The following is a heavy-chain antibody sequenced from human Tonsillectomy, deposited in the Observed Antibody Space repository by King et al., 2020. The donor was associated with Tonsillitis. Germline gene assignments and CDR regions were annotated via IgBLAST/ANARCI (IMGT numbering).Heavy chain of an antibody. CDR1: GGSISSYY. CDR3: ARDLGYSSGWYDY. V-gene: IGHV4-59*01. J-gene: IGHJ4*02. CDR2: IYYSGST. D-gene: IGHD6-19*01. Sequence: HVQLQESGPGLVKPSETLSLTCTVSGGSISSYYWSWIRQPPGKGLEWIGYIYYSGSTNSNTSLKSRVTISVDTSNNQFSLRLGSVTAADTAVYYCARDLGYSSGWYDYWGQGTLVTVSS.